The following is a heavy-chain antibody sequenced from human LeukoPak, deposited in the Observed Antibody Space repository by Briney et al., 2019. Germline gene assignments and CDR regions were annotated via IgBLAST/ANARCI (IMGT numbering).Heavy chain of an antibody. CDR3: ARDHSNYDSDY. J-gene: IGHJ4*02. D-gene: IGHD3-22*01. Sequence: GGSLRLSCAASGFTFSAYTMNWLRQAPGRGLEWASSIGSRSSYMFYADSVKGRFTISRDDAKNSLYLQMNSLRAEDTALYYCARDHSNYDSDYWGQGTLVTVSS. V-gene: IGHV3-21*01. CDR1: GFTFSAYT. CDR2: IGSRSSYM.